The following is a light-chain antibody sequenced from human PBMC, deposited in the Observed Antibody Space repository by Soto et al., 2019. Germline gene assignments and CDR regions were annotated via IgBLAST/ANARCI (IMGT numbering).Light chain of an antibody. CDR3: QQRSNWPPIT. CDR1: QSVSSY. CDR2: DAS. Sequence: EIVLTQSPATLALSPGERATLSCRACQSVSSYLAWYQQKPGQAPRLLISDASNRAPGIPARFSGSGSGTDFTLTISSLEPEDFAVYYCQQRSNWPPITFGQGTRLEIK. V-gene: IGKV3-11*01. J-gene: IGKJ5*01.